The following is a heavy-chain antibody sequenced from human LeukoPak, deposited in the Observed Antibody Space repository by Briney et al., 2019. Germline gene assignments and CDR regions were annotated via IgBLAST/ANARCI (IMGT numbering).Heavy chain of an antibody. D-gene: IGHD5-18*01. CDR3: ARGVDNSYGYVF. J-gene: IGHJ4*02. V-gene: IGHV3-74*01. CDR2: INGAGSST. CDR1: GFTFSNYV. Sequence: GGSLRLSCAASGFTFSNYVMSWVRQAPGEGLVWVSRINGAGSSTNYADSVKGRFTISRDNAKNTLYLQMNSLRAEDTAVYYCARGVDNSYGYVFWGQGTLVTVSS.